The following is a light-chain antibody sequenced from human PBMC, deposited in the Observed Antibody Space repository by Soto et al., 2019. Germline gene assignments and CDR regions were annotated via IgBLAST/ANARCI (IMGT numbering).Light chain of an antibody. V-gene: IGLV2-14*01. CDR3: GSYNSTDTPFV. J-gene: IGLJ1*01. CDR2: EVN. Sequence: QSLLAQPSSVSGSPGQSITISCTGTSTDVGGYNYVSWYQHHPGKGPKLIIYEVNNRPSGVSDRFSGSKSGNKASLTISNLEAEDESDYYCGSYNSTDTPFVFGTGTKVTVL. CDR1: STDVGGYNY.